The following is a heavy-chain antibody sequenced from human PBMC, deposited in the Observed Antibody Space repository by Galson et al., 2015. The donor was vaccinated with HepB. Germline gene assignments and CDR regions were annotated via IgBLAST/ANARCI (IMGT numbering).Heavy chain of an antibody. Sequence: SLRLSCAASGFTFSSYSMNWVRQAPGKGLEWVSSISSSSSYIYYADSVKGRFTISRDNAKNSLYLQMNSLRAEDTAVYYCARVGQYWQANYYYGMDVWGQGTTVTVSS. J-gene: IGHJ6*02. CDR2: ISSSSSYI. D-gene: IGHD2-8*02. CDR1: GFTFSSYS. V-gene: IGHV3-21*01. CDR3: ARVGQYWQANYYYGMDV.